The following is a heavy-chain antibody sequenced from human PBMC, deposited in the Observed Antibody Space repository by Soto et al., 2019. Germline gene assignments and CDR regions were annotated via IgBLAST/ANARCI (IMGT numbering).Heavy chain of an antibody. V-gene: IGHV1-46*01. CDR3: ASPSGSSGGDALHL. CDR2: INPSGGDK. CDR1: GNIFTKYY. Sequence: VQLVQSGAEVKKPGASVKVSCKASGNIFTKYYMHWVRQAPGQGLEWMGRINPSGGDKSYTQRFQGRVTMTSETSTITLYMELSGLTSEDTAVYYCASPSGSSGGDALHLWGQGTMVIVSS. J-gene: IGHJ3*01. D-gene: IGHD1-26*01.